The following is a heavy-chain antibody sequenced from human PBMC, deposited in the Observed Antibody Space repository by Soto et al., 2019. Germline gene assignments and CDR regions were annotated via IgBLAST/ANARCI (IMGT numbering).Heavy chain of an antibody. V-gene: IGHV1-2*02. CDR1: GYLFTASY. J-gene: IGHJ3*02. Sequence: QLHLVQSGAVVKKPGASVTVSCSASGYLFTASYIHWVQKAPGRGLGWMGGINPAIGAAKNTQTFQGRVTMTRDTSTSKVFMELSGLTSEDTAVFYCARGGGVGVAGSAAFDMWGQGTLVTVSS. CDR2: INPAIGAA. D-gene: IGHD3-3*01. CDR3: ARGGGVGVAGSAAFDM.